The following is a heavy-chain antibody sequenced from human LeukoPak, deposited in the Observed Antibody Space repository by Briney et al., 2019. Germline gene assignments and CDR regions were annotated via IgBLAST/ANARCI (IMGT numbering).Heavy chain of an antibody. CDR3: ARGYCSSTSCYYPYYFDY. V-gene: IGHV1-8*03. J-gene: IGHJ4*02. CDR2: MNPNSGNT. Sequence: ASVKVSCKASGYTFTSYDINWVRQATGQGLEWMGWMNPNSGNTGYAQKFQGRVTITTDESTSTAYMELSSLRSEDTAVYYCARGYCSSTSCYYPYYFDYWGQGTLVTVSS. D-gene: IGHD2-2*01. CDR1: GYTFTSYD.